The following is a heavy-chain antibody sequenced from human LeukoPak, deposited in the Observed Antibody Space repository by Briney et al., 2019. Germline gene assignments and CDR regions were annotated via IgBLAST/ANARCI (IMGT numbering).Heavy chain of an antibody. CDR3: ARHPFATPFDY. CDR2: AYYSGHT. J-gene: IGHJ4*02. CDR1: GGSISDNY. D-gene: IGHD2-15*01. Sequence: SETLSLTCTVSGGSISDNYWSWIRQPPGKGLEWIGYAYYSGHTNYNSSLKSRVTVSLDTSKSQFSLRLSSVTAADTAVYFCARHPFATPFDYWGPGTLVTVSS. V-gene: IGHV4-59*08.